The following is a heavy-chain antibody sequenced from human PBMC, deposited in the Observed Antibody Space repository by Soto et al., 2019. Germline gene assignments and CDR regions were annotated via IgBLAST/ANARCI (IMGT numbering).Heavy chain of an antibody. V-gene: IGHV3-30-3*01. J-gene: IGHJ4*02. CDR2: ISYDGSNK. Sequence: GGSLRLSCAASGFTFSSYAMHWVRQAPGKGLEWVAVISYDGSNKYYADSVKGRFTISRDNSKNTLYLQMNSLRAEDTAVYYCAGDYRSSIVGATGFDYWGQGTLVTVSS. CDR1: GFTFSSYA. D-gene: IGHD1-26*01. CDR3: AGDYRSSIVGATGFDY.